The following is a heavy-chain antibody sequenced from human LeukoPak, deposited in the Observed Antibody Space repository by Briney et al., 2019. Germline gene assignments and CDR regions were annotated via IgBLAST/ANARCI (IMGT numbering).Heavy chain of an antibody. CDR2: MNPNSGNT. CDR3: ARGRLRGRWFDP. Sequence: ASVKDSCKASGYTFTSYDINWVRQATGQGLEWMGWMNPNSGNTGYAQKFQGRVTMTRNTSISTAYMELSSLRSEDTAVYYCARGRLRGRWFDPWGQGTLVTVSS. V-gene: IGHV1-8*01. D-gene: IGHD4-17*01. J-gene: IGHJ5*02. CDR1: GYTFTSYD.